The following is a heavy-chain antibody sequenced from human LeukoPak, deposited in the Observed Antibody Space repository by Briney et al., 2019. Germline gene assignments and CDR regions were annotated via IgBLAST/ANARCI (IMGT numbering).Heavy chain of an antibody. Sequence: GGSLGLSCAASGFTFSSYAMHWVRQAPGKGLEWVAVISYDGSNKYYADSVKGRFTISRDNSKNTLYLQMNSLRAEDTAVYYCARELIAAAADWGQGTLVTVSS. CDR2: ISYDGSNK. CDR3: ARELIAAAAD. V-gene: IGHV3-30*04. D-gene: IGHD6-13*01. CDR1: GFTFSSYA. J-gene: IGHJ4*02.